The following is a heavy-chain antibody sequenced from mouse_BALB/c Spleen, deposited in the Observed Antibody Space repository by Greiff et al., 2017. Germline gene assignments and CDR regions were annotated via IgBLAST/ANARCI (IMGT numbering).Heavy chain of an antibody. J-gene: IGHJ3*01. CDR1: GFTFNTNA. CDR3: VRELGSWFAY. D-gene: IGHD4-1*01. V-gene: IGHV10S3*01. CDR2: IRSKSNNYAT. Sequence: GGGLVQPKGSLKLSCAASGFTFNTNAMNWVRQAPGKGLEWVARIRSKSNNYATYYADSVKDRFTISRDDSQSMLYLQMNNLKTEDTAMYYCVRELGSWFAYWGQGTLVTVSA.